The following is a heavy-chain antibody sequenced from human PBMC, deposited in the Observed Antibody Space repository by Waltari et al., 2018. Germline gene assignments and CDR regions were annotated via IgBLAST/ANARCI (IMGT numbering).Heavy chain of an antibody. CDR3: AKDSEGALRFLE. Sequence: EVQLVESGGGLVQPGRSLRLSCAASGFAFDDYAMHWVRQAPGKGLEWVSGISWNSGTIGYADSVKGRVTISRDKAKNSLYLQMNSLRAEDTALYYCAKDSEGALRFLEWGQGTLVTVSS. D-gene: IGHD3-3*01. CDR1: GFAFDDYA. J-gene: IGHJ4*02. V-gene: IGHV3-9*01. CDR2: ISWNSGTI.